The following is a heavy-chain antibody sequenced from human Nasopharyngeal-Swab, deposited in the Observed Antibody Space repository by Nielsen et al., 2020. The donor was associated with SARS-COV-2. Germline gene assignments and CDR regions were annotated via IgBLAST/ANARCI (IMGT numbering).Heavy chain of an antibody. CDR1: GFTFDDYA. CDR3: AKVSGYSYRTYWYFDL. Sequence: SLKISCAASGFTFDDYAMHWVRQAPGKGLEWVSGISWNSGSIGYADSVKGRFTISRDNAKNSLYLQMNSLRAEDTALYYCAKVSGYSYRTYWYFDLWGRGTLVTVSS. V-gene: IGHV3-9*01. J-gene: IGHJ2*01. CDR2: ISWNSGSI. D-gene: IGHD5-18*01.